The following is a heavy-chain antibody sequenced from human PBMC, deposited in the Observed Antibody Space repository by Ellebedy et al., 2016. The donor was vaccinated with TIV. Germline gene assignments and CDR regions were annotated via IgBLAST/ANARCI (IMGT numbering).Heavy chain of an antibody. CDR1: GYTFTSYG. J-gene: IGHJ6*02. D-gene: IGHD3-10*01. CDR2: ISAYNGNT. V-gene: IGHV1-18*04. Sequence: ASVKVSCKASGYTFTSYGISWVRQAPGQGLEWMGWISAYNGNTNYAQKLQGRVTMTTDTSTSTAYMELRSLRSDDTAVYYCARTPLPDYHYYGSGSYLGYYYYYGMDVWGQGTTVTVSS. CDR3: ARTPLPDYHYYGSGSYLGYYYYYGMDV.